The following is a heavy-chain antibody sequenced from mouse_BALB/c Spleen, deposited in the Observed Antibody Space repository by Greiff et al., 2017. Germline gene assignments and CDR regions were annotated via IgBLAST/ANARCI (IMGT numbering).Heavy chain of an antibody. V-gene: IGHV1-80*01. J-gene: IGHJ2*01. Sequence: QVQLQQSGAELVRPGSSVKISCKASCYAFSSYWMNWVKQRPGQGLEWIGQIYPGDGDTNYNGKFKGKATLTADKSSSTAYMQLSSLTSEDSAVYFCARYGSSPDYFDYWGQGTTLTVSS. CDR2: IYPGDGDT. CDR1: CYAFSSYW. CDR3: ARYGSSPDYFDY. D-gene: IGHD1-1*01.